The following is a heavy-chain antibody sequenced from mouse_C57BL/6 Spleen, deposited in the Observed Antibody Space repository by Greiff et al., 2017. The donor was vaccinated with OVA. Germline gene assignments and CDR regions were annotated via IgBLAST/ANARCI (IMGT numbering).Heavy chain of an antibody. CDR3: TRDEDDGYDAAY. CDR1: GFTFSSYA. J-gene: IGHJ3*01. V-gene: IGHV5-9-1*02. Sequence: EVQVVESGEGLVKPGGSLKLSCAASGFTFSSYAMSWVRQTPEKRLEWVAYISSGGDYSYYADTVKGRFTISRDNARNTLYLQMSSLKSEYTAMNCCTRDEDDGYDAAYWGQGTLVTVSA. D-gene: IGHD2-2*01. CDR2: ISSGGDYS.